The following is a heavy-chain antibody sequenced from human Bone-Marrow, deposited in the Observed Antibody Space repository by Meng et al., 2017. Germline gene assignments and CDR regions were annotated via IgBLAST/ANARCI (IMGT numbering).Heavy chain of an antibody. J-gene: IGHJ5*02. CDR2: INPNSGGT. CDR1: GYTFTGYY. V-gene: IGHV1-2*02. CDR3: ARAYCSSTSCYGGWFDP. Sequence: ASVKVSCKASGYTFTGYYMHWVRQAPGQRLEWMGWINPNSGGTNYAQKFQGRVTMTRDTSISTAYMELSRLRSDDTAVYYCARAYCSSTSCYGGWFDPWGQGTLVTVSS. D-gene: IGHD2-2*01.